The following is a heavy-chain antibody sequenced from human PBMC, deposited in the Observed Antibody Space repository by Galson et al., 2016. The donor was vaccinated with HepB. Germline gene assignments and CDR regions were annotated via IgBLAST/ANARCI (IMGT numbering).Heavy chain of an antibody. Sequence: SLRLSCAVSGFTFSSYAMSWVRKSPGKGLEWVSSISSSGEHISFADSVKGRLTISKDNSKNTVSLSLRSLRVEDTAIYYCAKVRFSDLDHWGQGTLVTVSS. CDR3: AKVRFSDLDH. CDR2: ISSSGEHI. CDR1: GFTFSSYA. J-gene: IGHJ4*02. V-gene: IGHV3-23*01. D-gene: IGHD3-10*01.